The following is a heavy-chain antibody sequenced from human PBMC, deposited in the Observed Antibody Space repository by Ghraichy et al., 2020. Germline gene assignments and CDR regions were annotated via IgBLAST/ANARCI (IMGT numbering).Heavy chain of an antibody. D-gene: IGHD5-12*01. J-gene: IGHJ4*02. CDR3: ARDLIVGYSGYFVY. V-gene: IGHV1-18*01. CDR2: ISAYNGNT. Sequence: ESLNISCKASGYTFTSYGISWVRQAPGQGLEWMGWISAYNGNTNYAQKLQGRVTMTTDTSTSTAYMELRSLRSDDTAVYYCARDLIVGYSGYFVYWGQGTLVTVSS. CDR1: GYTFTSYG.